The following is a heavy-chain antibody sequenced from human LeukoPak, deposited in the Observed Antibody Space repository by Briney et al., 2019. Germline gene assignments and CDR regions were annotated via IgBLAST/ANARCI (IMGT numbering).Heavy chain of an antibody. V-gene: IGHV3-48*01. D-gene: IGHD3-22*01. Sequence: GGSLRLSCAASGFTFSSYNINWVRQAPGKGLEWVSYISSSRRTISYADSVKGRFTISRDNAKNSLYLQMNSLRAEDTAVYYCARGQLSYYDFSGSPFDIWGQGTRVTVSS. J-gene: IGHJ3*02. CDR3: ARGQLSYYDFSGSPFDI. CDR2: ISSSRRTI. CDR1: GFTFSSYN.